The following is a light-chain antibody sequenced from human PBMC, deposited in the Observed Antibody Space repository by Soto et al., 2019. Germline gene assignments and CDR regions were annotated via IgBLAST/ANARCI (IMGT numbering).Light chain of an antibody. CDR1: QSFSSW. CDR3: QQYNNWPPIT. J-gene: IGKJ5*01. V-gene: IGKV1-5*01. CDR2: DAS. Sequence: DIQMTQSPSTLSASAGDRVTITCRASQSFSSWLAWYQQKPGKAPKLLIYDASSLESGVPSRFSGSGSGTDFTLTISSLQSEDFAVYYCQQYNNWPPITFGQGTRLEIK.